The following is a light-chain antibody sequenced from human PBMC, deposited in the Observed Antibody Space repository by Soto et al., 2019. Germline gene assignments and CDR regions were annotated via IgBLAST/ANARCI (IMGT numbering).Light chain of an antibody. J-gene: IGKJ4*01. CDR1: QIVGGD. CDR3: QQYENWPQLT. V-gene: IGKV3-15*01. CDR2: GAS. Sequence: ERVMTQSPATLSVSPGERATLSCRASQIVGGDLAWYQQKPGQAPRLLIYGASSRAPGIPDRFSGSGSGTEFTLTISSLQSEDSAVYYCQQYENWPQLTFGGGTKVEIK.